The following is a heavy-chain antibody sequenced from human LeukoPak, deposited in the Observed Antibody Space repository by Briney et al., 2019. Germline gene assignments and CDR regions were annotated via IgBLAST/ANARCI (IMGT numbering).Heavy chain of an antibody. CDR3: AKTYYYDSSGYYSKIFDY. Sequence: GGSLRLSCAASGFTVSSSYMSWVRQAPGKGLEWVSAISGSGGSTYYADSVKGRFTISRDNSKNTLYLQMNSLRAEDTAVYYCAKTYYYDSSGYYSKIFDYWGQGTLVTVSS. CDR2: ISGSGGST. D-gene: IGHD3-22*01. V-gene: IGHV3-23*01. CDR1: GFTVSSSY. J-gene: IGHJ4*02.